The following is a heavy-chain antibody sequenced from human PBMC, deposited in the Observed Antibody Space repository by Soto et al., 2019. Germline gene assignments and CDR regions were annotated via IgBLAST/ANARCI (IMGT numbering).Heavy chain of an antibody. CDR2: IYHSGST. CDR1: GGSISSGGYS. J-gene: IGHJ4*02. Sequence: QLQLQESGSGLVKPSQTLSLTCAVSGGSISSGGYSWSWIRQPPGKGLECIGYIYHSGSTYYNPCLKSRVSISVDRSKNQFSLKLSSMTAADTAVYYCARAGVLGAVAADYWGQGTLVTVSS. D-gene: IGHD6-19*01. V-gene: IGHV4-30-2*01. CDR3: ARAGVLGAVAADY.